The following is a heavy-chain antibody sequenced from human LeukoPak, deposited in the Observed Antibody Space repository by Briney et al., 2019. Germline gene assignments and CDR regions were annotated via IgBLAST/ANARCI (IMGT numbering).Heavy chain of an antibody. CDR2: IYNSWST. V-gene: IGHV4-39*01. Sequence: KSSQTLSLTCTVSGGSIGSGRYYWAWIRHPPGKGLEWIGSIYNSWSTSYTPSLKSRVTMSVDPSKNQFSLRLSSVTAADTAVYYCARNITSVIPAGYFDYWGQGTLVTVSS. D-gene: IGHD2-2*01. CDR1: GGSIGSGRYY. CDR3: ARNITSVIPAGYFDY. J-gene: IGHJ4*02.